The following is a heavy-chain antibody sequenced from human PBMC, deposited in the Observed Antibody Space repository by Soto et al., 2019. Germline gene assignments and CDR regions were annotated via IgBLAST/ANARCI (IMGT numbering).Heavy chain of an antibody. D-gene: IGHD2-21*02. CDR3: ARVFCRGDCSSPLDY. V-gene: IGHV3-21*01. CDR2: ISSSDKYI. J-gene: IGHJ4*02. CDR1: GFTFSNFG. Sequence: GGSLRLSCVASGFTFSNFGLNWVRQAPGKGLEWVSSISSSDKYIYYVDSVKGRFTISRDNAKNSLSLQMNSLRADDTAVYYCARVFCRGDCSSPLDYWGQGTLVTVSS.